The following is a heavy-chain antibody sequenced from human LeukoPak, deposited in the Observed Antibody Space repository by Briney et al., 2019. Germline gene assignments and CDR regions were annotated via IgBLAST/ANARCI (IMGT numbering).Heavy chain of an antibody. J-gene: IGHJ6*02. CDR3: AKDHTYDYYYGMDV. V-gene: IGHV3-9*01. Sequence: GGSLRLSCAASGFTFDDYAMHWVRQAPGKGLEWVSGISWNSGSIGYADSVKGRFTISRDNAKNSLYLQINSLRAEDTALYYCAKDHTYDYYYGMDVWGQGTTVTVSS. CDR2: ISWNSGSI. CDR1: GFTFDDYA. D-gene: IGHD3-16*01.